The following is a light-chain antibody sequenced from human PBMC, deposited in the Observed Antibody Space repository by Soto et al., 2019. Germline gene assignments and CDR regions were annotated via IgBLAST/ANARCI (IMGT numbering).Light chain of an antibody. J-gene: IGKJ4*01. V-gene: IGKV3-20*01. CDR1: QSVSRNY. Sequence: EIVLTHSPGTLSLSPGERATLSCRASQSVSRNYVAWYQHKPGQTPRLLIYGSSSRANGIPDRFRGSGSGTDFTHTVSRLEPEDFAVYFCQQYGSSPLTFGGGTKVDIK. CDR2: GSS. CDR3: QQYGSSPLT.